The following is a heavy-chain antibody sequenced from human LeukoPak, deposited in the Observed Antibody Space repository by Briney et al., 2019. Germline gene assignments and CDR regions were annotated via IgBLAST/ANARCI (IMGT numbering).Heavy chain of an antibody. D-gene: IGHD6-19*01. Sequence: GGSLRLSCAASGFTFTLYAMHWVRQAPGKGLEWVAVIWYDGSNKYYADSVKGRFTISRDNSKNTLYLQMNSLRAEDTAVYYCARASSGWGYFDYWGQGTLVTVSS. CDR3: ARASSGWGYFDY. CDR2: IWYDGSNK. CDR1: GFTFTLYA. J-gene: IGHJ4*02. V-gene: IGHV3-33*08.